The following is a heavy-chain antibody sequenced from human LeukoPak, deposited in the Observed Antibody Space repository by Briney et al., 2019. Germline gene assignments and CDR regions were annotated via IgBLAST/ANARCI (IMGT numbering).Heavy chain of an antibody. CDR1: GFTFDDYG. CDR2: INWNGGST. J-gene: IGHJ4*02. D-gene: IGHD3-10*01. Sequence: GGSLRLSCAASGFTFDDYGMSWARQAPGKGLEWVSGINWNGGSTGYADSVKGRFTISRDNAKNSLYLQMNSLRAEDTALYYCARDGVWFGELLRNVYFDYWGQGTLVTVSS. V-gene: IGHV3-20*04. CDR3: ARDGVWFGELLRNVYFDY.